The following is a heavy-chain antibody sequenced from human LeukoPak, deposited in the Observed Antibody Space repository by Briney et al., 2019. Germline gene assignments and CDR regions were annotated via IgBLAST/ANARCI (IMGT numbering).Heavy chain of an antibody. Sequence: GGSLRLSCVVSGFTFSGYWMNWVRQAPGRGLEWVAKIEGDGSAKYYMDSVKGRFSIYRDNAKNSLYLQMYSLRAEDTAMYYCARAGQLNYWGQGTLVTVSS. J-gene: IGHJ4*02. CDR3: ARAGQLNY. V-gene: IGHV3-7*03. D-gene: IGHD6-13*01. CDR2: IEGDGSAK. CDR1: GFTFSGYW.